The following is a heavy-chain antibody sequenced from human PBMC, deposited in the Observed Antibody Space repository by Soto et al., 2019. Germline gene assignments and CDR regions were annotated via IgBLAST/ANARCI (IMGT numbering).Heavy chain of an antibody. CDR2: IYSGGNT. Sequence: EVQLVESGGGLIQPGGSLRLSCAASGFTVSNNYMRWVRQAPGKGLEWVSIIYSGGNTHYADSVKGRCTISRDDSKNTLYLQMTTLRFEDTAVYYCASVPPGIAASGAGGWCQGTLVTVSS. D-gene: IGHD6-13*01. V-gene: IGHV3-53*01. CDR1: GFTVSNNY. CDR3: ASVPPGIAASGAGG. J-gene: IGHJ4*02.